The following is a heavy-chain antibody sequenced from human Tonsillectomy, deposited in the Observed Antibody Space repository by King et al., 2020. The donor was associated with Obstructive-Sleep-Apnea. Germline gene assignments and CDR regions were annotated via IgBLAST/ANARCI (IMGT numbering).Heavy chain of an antibody. CDR1: GFSFSNYA. Sequence: VQLVESGGGLVQPGGSLRLSCAASGFSFSNYAMNWVRQAPWKGLEWVSAISGSGGGTYYEDSVKGRFTISRDNSKNTLYLQMNSLRAEDTAVYFCAKDLTEQYFQHWGQGTLVTVSS. CDR2: ISGSGGGT. V-gene: IGHV3-23*04. J-gene: IGHJ1*01. CDR3: AKDLTEQYFQH.